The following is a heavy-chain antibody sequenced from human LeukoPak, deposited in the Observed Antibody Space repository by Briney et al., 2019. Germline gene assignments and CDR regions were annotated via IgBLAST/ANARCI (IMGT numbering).Heavy chain of an antibody. V-gene: IGHV4-59*01. CDR3: ARSIAAAGRLDFDY. CDR1: GGSISSYY. Sequence: SETLSLTCTVSGGSISSYYWSWIRQPPGKGLEWIGYIYYSGSTNYNPSLKSRVTISVDTSKNQFSLKLSSVTAADTAVYYCARSIAAAGRLDFDYWGQGTLVTVSS. J-gene: IGHJ4*02. CDR2: IYYSGST. D-gene: IGHD6-13*01.